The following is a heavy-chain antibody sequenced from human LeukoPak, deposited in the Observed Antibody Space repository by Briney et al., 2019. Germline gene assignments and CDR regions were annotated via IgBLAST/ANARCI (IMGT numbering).Heavy chain of an antibody. CDR1: GGSFSGYY. V-gene: IGHV4-34*01. D-gene: IGHD1-26*01. J-gene: IGHJ4*02. CDR3: ASFGRSRELLRGVEFDY. Sequence: SETLSLTCAVYGGSFSGYYWSWIRQPPGKGLEWIGEINRSGSTNYNPSLKSRVTISVDTSKNQFSLKLSSVTAADTAVYYCASFGRSRELLRGVEFDYWGQGTLVTVSS. CDR2: INRSGST.